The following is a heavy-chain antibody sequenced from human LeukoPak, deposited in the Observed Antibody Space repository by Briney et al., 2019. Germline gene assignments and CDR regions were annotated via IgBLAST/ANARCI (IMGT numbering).Heavy chain of an antibody. CDR3: AGGDYGDYMVFDY. CDR1: GFTFSSYW. J-gene: IGHJ4*02. CDR2: ISTDGSST. Sequence: GGSLRLSCAASGFTFSSYWMHWVRQAPGKGLVWVSRISTDGSSTNSADSVKGRFTISRDNAKNSLYLQMNSLRAEDTAVYYCAGGDYGDYMVFDYWGQGTLVTVSS. V-gene: IGHV3-74*01. D-gene: IGHD4-17*01.